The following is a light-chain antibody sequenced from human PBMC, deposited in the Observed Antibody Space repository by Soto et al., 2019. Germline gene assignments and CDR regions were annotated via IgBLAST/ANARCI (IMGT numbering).Light chain of an antibody. CDR1: NIGSKS. CDR3: QVWDSSSGV. CDR2: YDS. V-gene: IGLV3-21*04. Sequence: SYELTQPPSVSVASGKTARITCGGNNIGSKSVHWYQQKPGQAPVLVIYYDSDRPSGIPERFSGSNSGNTATLTISRVEAGDEADYYCQVWDSSSGVFGGGTKLTVL. J-gene: IGLJ2*01.